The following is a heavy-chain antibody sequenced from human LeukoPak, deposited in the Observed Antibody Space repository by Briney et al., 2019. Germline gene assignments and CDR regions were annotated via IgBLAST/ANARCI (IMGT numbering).Heavy chain of an antibody. CDR2: IIPIFGTA. V-gene: IGHV1-69*01. CDR3: ARVHPRAGDAFDI. Sequence: RQAPGQGLEWMGGIIPIFGTANYAQKFQGRVTITADESTSTAYMELSSLRSEDTAVYYCARVHPRAGDAFDIWGQGTMVTVSS. D-gene: IGHD5-24*01. J-gene: IGHJ3*02.